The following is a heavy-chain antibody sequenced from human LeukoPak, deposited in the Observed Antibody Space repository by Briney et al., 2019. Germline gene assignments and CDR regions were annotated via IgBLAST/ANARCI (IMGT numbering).Heavy chain of an antibody. J-gene: IGHJ4*02. D-gene: IGHD4-11*01. CDR1: GFTFSDYA. CDR2: TTGSSGDT. Sequence: GGSLRLSCAASGFTFSDYALSWVRQTPGKGLEWVAATTGSSGDTYHADSVKGRFAISRDNSKNTLYLQMNSLRGEDTAVYYCAKDMGDYNYWGQGTLVTVSS. CDR3: AKDMGDYNY. V-gene: IGHV3-23*01.